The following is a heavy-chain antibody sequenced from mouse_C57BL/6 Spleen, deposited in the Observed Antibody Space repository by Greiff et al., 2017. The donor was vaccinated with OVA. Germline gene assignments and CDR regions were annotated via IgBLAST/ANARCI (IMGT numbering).Heavy chain of an antibody. CDR3: ARRTIYYYGSSSYVDY. Sequence: EVQLQQSGPELVKPGASVKISCKASGYSFTGYYMNWVKQSPEKSLEWIGEINPSTGGTTYNQKFKAKATLTVDKSSSTAYMQLKSLTSEDSAVYYCARRTIYYYGSSSYVDYWGQGTTLTVSS. V-gene: IGHV1-42*01. J-gene: IGHJ2*01. CDR2: INPSTGGT. D-gene: IGHD1-1*01. CDR1: GYSFTGYY.